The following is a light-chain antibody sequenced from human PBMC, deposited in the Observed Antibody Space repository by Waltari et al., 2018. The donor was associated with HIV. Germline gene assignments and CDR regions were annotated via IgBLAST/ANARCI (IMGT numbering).Light chain of an antibody. V-gene: IGLV1-40*01. CDR2: ANT. CDR1: RANMGAGYD. Sequence: QSVLTQPPSLSGAPGQRVTIACTGSRANMGAGYDAPWYQQIPGTAPKLLIYANTHRPSGVPVRFSGSKSGTSASLAITGLQAEDEADYYCQSYESSGVGSVIFGGGTKLTVL. CDR3: QSYESSGVGSVI. J-gene: IGLJ2*01.